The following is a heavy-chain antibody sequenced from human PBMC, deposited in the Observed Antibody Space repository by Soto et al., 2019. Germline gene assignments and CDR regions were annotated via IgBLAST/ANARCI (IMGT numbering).Heavy chain of an antibody. V-gene: IGHV3-23*01. CDR3: AREVVTTQWYFDN. J-gene: IGHJ4*02. Sequence: EVQLLESGGGLVQPGGSLRLSCAASGFTFSTYAMSWVRQAPGKGLEWVSGISGSGGSTYYADSVKGRFTISRDNSKNTLYLQMTSLRPEDTAVYYCAREVVTTQWYFDNWGQGIVVTVSA. CDR1: GFTFSTYA. D-gene: IGHD2-15*01. CDR2: ISGSGGST.